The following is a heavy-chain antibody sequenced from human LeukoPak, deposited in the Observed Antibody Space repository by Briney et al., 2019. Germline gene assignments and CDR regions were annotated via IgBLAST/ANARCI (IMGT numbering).Heavy chain of an antibody. CDR3: AKGDGSGWYESNWFDP. J-gene: IGHJ5*02. CDR1: GFTFSSYA. CDR2: ISGSGGST. Sequence: GGSLRLSCAASGFTFSSYAMSWVRQAPGKGLEWVSAISGSGGSTYYADSVKGRFTISRDNSKKTLYLQMDSLRADDTAVYYCAKGDGSGWYESNWFDPWGQGTLVTVSS. V-gene: IGHV3-23*01. D-gene: IGHD6-19*01.